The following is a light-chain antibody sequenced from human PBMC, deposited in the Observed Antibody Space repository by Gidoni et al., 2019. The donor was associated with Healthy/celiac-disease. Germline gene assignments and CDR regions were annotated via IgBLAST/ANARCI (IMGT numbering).Light chain of an antibody. J-gene: IGKJ1*01. V-gene: IGKV3-15*01. CDR3: QQYNNWLPGT. Sequence: EIVMTQSPATLSVSQGEGATLSCRASQRVSSNLAWYQQKPGQAPRLLIYGASTRATGIPARFSGSGSGTEFTLTISSLQSEDFAVDYCQQYNNWLPGTFGQGTKVEIK. CDR2: GAS. CDR1: QRVSSN.